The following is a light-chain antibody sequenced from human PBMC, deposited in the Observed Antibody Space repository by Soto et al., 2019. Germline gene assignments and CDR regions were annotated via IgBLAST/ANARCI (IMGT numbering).Light chain of an antibody. J-gene: IGLJ2*01. V-gene: IGLV2-14*01. CDR2: GVS. CDR1: SSDIGGSYNY. Sequence: QSALTQPASVSGSPGQSITISCTGTSSDIGGSYNYVSWYQQHPGKAPKLIIYGVSNRPSGVSNRFSGSKSGNTASLTISGLQPDDEADYYCSSYTSSSVLEVFGGGTKLTVL. CDR3: SSYTSSSVLEV.